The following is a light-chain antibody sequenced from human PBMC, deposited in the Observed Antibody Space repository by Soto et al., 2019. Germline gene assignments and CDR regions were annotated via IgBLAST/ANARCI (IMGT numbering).Light chain of an antibody. Sequence: EIVLTQSPGTLSLSPGEIATLSFSASHSISSNYLAWYQQKPGQAPRLLIYDASNRATGIPARFSGSGSGTDFTLTISSLEPEDFAVYYCQQRSNWPPWTFGQGTKVDIK. J-gene: IGKJ1*01. V-gene: IGKV3-11*01. CDR2: DAS. CDR1: HSISSNY. CDR3: QQRSNWPPWT.